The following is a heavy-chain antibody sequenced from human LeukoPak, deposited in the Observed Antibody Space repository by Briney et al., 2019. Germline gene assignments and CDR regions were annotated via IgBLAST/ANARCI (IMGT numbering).Heavy chain of an antibody. CDR1: GGTFSSYA. CDR2: ISVYNHNT. D-gene: IGHD2-2*01. Sequence: ASVKVSCKASGGTFSSYAISWVRQAPGQGLEWMGWISVYNHNTNYAQKLQGRVTMTTDTSTSTAYMELRSLRSDDTAVYYCARNSMAAAIDYWGQGTLVTVSS. CDR3: ARNSMAAAIDY. V-gene: IGHV1-18*01. J-gene: IGHJ4*02.